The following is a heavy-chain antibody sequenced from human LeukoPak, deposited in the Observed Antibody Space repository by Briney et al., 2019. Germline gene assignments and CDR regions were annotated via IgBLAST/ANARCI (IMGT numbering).Heavy chain of an antibody. CDR3: ARARRSSGYYHFDY. CDR2: IYYSGST. Sequence: SQTLSLTCTVSGGSIRSGDNYWSWIRQPPGKGLEWIGYIYYSGSTYYNPSLKSRLTISVDTSKNPFSLKLTSVTAADTAVYFCARARRSSGYYHFDYWGQGTLVTVSS. CDR1: GGSIRSGDNY. J-gene: IGHJ4*02. V-gene: IGHV4-30-4*01. D-gene: IGHD3-22*01.